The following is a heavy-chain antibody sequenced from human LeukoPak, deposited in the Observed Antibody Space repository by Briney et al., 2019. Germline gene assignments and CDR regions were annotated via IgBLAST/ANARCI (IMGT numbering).Heavy chain of an antibody. D-gene: IGHD3-10*01. V-gene: IGHV4-59*01. CDR3: ARVYYGGTYDYWYFDL. J-gene: IGHJ2*01. CDR1: GGSISSYY. Sequence: SETLSLTCTVSGGSISSYYWSWIRQPPGKGLEWIGYIYYSGSTNYNPSLKSRVTISVDTSKNQFSLKLSSVTAADTAVYFCARVYYGGTYDYWYFDLWGRGTLVTVSS. CDR2: IYYSGST.